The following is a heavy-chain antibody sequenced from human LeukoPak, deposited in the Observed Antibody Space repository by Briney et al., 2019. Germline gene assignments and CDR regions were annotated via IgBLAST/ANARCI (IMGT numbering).Heavy chain of an antibody. V-gene: IGHV4-59*08. CDR1: GGSISSYY. CDR3: ARHSTVNTPLSWFDP. D-gene: IGHD4-11*01. J-gene: IGHJ5*02. Sequence: PSETLSLTCTVSGGSISSYYWSWIRQPPGKGLEWIGNIYNNGGTNYNPSLKSRVTISVDTPKNQFSLKLSSVTAADTAIYSCARHSTVNTPLSWFDPWGQGMLVTVSS. CDR2: IYNNGGT.